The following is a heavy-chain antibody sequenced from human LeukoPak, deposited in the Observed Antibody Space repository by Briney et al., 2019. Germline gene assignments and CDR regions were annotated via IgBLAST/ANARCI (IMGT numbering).Heavy chain of an antibody. CDR2: ISTTSTYI. V-gene: IGHV3-21*01. D-gene: IGHD3-22*01. Sequence: GGSLRLSCAASGFTFGSYSMKWVRQAPGKGLEWVSSISTTSTYIYYADSVKGRFTISRDNAKNSLYLQMNSLRAEDTALYYCARERGDYDGSGTDYWGQGTLVTVSS. CDR3: ARERGDYDGSGTDY. J-gene: IGHJ4*02. CDR1: GFTFGSYS.